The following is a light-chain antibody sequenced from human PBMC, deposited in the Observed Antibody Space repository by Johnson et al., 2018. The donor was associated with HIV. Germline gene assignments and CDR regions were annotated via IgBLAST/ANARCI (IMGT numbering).Light chain of an antibody. CDR2: DNN. J-gene: IGLJ1*01. V-gene: IGLV1-51*01. CDR1: SSNIGRNY. CDR3: GTWDSSLSAYV. Sequence: QSVLTQPPSVSAAQGQKVTISCSGSSSNIGRNYVSWYQQLPGTAPKLLIFDNNKRPSGIPDRFSASKSGTSATLGITGLQTGEEADYYCGTWDSSLSAYVFGTGTKVTVL.